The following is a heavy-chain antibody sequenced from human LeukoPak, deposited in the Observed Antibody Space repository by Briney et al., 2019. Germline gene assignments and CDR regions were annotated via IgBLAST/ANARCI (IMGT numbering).Heavy chain of an antibody. CDR3: ARVGAAAGPPPLGPLVFDY. J-gene: IGHJ4*02. CDR1: SDSISSHN. V-gene: IGHV4-59*08. CDR2: DTYSTSV. D-gene: IGHD6-13*01. Sequence: SETLSLTCTVGSDSISSHNWGWIRQPPGKGLEWLGHDTYSTSVNQDPSLKSRVSISKDTSKNQFSLKLSSVTAADTAVYYCARVGAAAGPPPLGPLVFDYWGQGTLVTVSS.